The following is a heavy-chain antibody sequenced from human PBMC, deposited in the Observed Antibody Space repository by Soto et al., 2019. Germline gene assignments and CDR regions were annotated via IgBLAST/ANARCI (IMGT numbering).Heavy chain of an antibody. V-gene: IGHV4-39*01. CDR2: IYYSGST. Sequence: PSETLSLTCTVSGGSISSSSYYWGWMRQPPGKGLEWIGSIYYSGSTYYNPSLKSRVTISVDTSKNQFSLKLSSVTAADTAVYYCARHISRGVHCSSGSCFLNWFDPWGQGTLVTVSS. CDR3: ARHISRGVHCSSGSCFLNWFDP. D-gene: IGHD2-15*01. J-gene: IGHJ5*02. CDR1: GGSISSSSYY.